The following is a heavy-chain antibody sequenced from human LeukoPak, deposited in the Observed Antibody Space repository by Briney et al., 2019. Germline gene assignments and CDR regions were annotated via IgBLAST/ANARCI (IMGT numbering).Heavy chain of an antibody. CDR2: ISGSGDST. J-gene: IGHJ3*02. D-gene: IGHD2-15*01. CDR1: GFTFSSYA. Sequence: GGSLRLSCGASGFTFSSYAMSWVRQAPGRGLEWVSAISGSGDSTYYADSVKGRFTISRDNSKNTLYLQMNSLRAEDTAVYYCASPSFGWWFERFAFDIWGQGTMVTVSS. CDR3: ASPSFGWWFERFAFDI. V-gene: IGHV3-23*01.